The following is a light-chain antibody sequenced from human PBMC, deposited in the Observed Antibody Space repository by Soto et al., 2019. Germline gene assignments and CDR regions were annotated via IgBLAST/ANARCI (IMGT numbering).Light chain of an antibody. V-gene: IGLV2-23*01. J-gene: IGLJ2*01. CDR1: SSDVGSYNL. Sequence: QSVLTQPASVSGSPGQSITISCSGTSSDVGSYNLLSWYQQRPGEAPKLLIYEDTKRPSGVSNRFSGSKSGSTASLTISGLQAEDEADYYCCSYPSSSTLIFGGGTKLTVL. CDR2: EDT. CDR3: CSYPSSSTLI.